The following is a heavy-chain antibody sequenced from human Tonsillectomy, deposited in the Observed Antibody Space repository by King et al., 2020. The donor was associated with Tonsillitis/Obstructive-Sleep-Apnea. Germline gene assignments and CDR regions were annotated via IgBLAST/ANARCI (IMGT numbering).Heavy chain of an antibody. CDR1: GGYISSYY. CDR3: ARDMVLEAGGDAFDI. V-gene: IGHV4-59*01. D-gene: IGHD3-10*01. J-gene: IGHJ3*02. CDR2: VYFSGST. Sequence: QLQESGPGLVKPSETLSLTCTVSGGYISSYYWSWIRQPPGKGLEWIGYVYFSGSTNHNPSLKSRVTISVDTSKNQFSLKLSSVTAADTAVYYCARDMVLEAGGDAFDIWGQGTMVTVSS.